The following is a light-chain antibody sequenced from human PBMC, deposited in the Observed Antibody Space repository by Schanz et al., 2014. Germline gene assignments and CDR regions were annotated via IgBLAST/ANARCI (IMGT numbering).Light chain of an antibody. V-gene: IGLV1-47*01. CDR3: QTYDISLSAWV. Sequence: QSVLTQPPSASGTPGQRVTISCSGSSSNIGSNYVFWFQQLPGTAPKLLIYRNDERPSGVPARFSGSKSGTSASLAITGLQAEDEADYYCQTYDISLSAWVFGGGTKLTVL. J-gene: IGLJ3*02. CDR2: RND. CDR1: SSNIGSNY.